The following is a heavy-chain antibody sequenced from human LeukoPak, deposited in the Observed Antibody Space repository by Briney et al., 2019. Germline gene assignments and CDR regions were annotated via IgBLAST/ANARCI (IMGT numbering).Heavy chain of an antibody. CDR3: ARDRGYGSGSYRYYYYYMGV. V-gene: IGHV1-69*06. D-gene: IGHD3-10*01. Sequence: SVKVSCKASGGTFSSYAISWVRQAPGQGLEWMGGIIPIFGTANYAQKFQGRVTITADKSTSTAYMELSSLRSEDTAVYYCARDRGYGSGSYRYYYYYMGVWGKGTTVTVSS. J-gene: IGHJ6*03. CDR1: GGTFSSYA. CDR2: IIPIFGTA.